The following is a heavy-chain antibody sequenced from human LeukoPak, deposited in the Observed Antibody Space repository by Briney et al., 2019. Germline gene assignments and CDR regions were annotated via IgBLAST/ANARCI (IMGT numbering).Heavy chain of an antibody. J-gene: IGHJ5*02. D-gene: IGHD1-7*01. Sequence: PGGSLRLSCAASGFTFSSYAMSWIRQAPGKGLEWVSYISSSGSTIYYADSVKGRFTISRDNAKNSLYLQMNSLRAEDTAVYYCARGILELPWFDPWGQGTLVTVSS. V-gene: IGHV3-11*04. CDR3: ARGILELPWFDP. CDR2: ISSSGSTI. CDR1: GFTFSSYA.